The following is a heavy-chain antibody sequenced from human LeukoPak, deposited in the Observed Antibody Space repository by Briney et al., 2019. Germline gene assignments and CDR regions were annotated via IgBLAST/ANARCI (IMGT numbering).Heavy chain of an antibody. CDR1: GGTFSSYA. V-gene: IGHV1-69*05. D-gene: IGHD5-24*01. Sequence: SVKVSCKASGGTFSSYAISWVRQAPGQGLEWMGRIIPIFGTANYAQKFQGRVTITTDESTSTAYMELSSLRSEDTAVYYCARDPLGRDRTRRDGYNPGDWWGQGTLVTVSS. J-gene: IGHJ4*02. CDR3: ARDPLGRDRTRRDGYNPGDW. CDR2: IIPIFGTA.